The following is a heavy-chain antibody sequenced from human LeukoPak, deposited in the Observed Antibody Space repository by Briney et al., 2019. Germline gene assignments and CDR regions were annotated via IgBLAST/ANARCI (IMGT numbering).Heavy chain of an antibody. D-gene: IGHD3-22*01. CDR3: AKGHSSGYYVYLQH. V-gene: IGHV3-23*01. CDR2: ISGSGGTT. CDR1: GFTFSSYA. J-gene: IGHJ1*01. Sequence: GGSLRLSCAASGFTFSSYAMSWVRQAPGKGLEWVSGISGSGGTTHYADSVKGRFTISRDNSENTLYLQMNSLRAEDTAVYYCAKGHSSGYYVYLQHWGQGTLVTVSS.